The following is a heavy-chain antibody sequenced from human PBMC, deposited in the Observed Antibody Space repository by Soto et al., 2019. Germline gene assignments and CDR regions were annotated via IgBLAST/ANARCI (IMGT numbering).Heavy chain of an antibody. CDR3: ARADMGFQH. CDR2: IYYSGST. CDR1: GGSVSSGSYY. V-gene: IGHV4-61*01. Sequence: SETLSLTCTVSGGSVSSGSYYWSWIRQPPGKGLEWIGYIYYSGSTNYNPSLKSRVTISVDTSKNQFSLKLSSVTAADTAVYYSARADMGFQHWGQGTLVTVSS. J-gene: IGHJ1*01.